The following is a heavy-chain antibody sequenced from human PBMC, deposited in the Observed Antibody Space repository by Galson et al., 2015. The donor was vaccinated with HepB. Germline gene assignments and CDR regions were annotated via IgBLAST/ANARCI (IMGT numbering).Heavy chain of an antibody. CDR1: GGTFSSYA. D-gene: IGHD2-15*01. J-gene: IGHJ5*02. CDR2: IIPIFGTA. Sequence: SVKVSCKASGGTFSSYAISWVRQAPGQGLEWMGGIIPIFGTANYAQKFQCRVTITADESTSTAYMELSSLRSEDTAVYYCARGYCSGGSCYEDWFDPWGQGTLVTVSS. V-gene: IGHV1-69*13. CDR3: ARGYCSGGSCYEDWFDP.